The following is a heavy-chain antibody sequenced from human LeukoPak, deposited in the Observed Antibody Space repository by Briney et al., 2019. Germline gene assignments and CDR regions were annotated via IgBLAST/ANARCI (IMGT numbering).Heavy chain of an antibody. CDR3: ARSDRDLWYFDL. Sequence: PSQTLSLTCNVSGGSISSYYWSWIRQPPGKGLEWIGYIYNSGTIKYNPSLKSRVTISVDTSKNQFSLKLSSVTAADTAVYYCARSDRDLWYFDLWGRGTLVTVSS. CDR1: GGSISSYY. CDR2: IYNSGTI. J-gene: IGHJ2*01. V-gene: IGHV4-59*01.